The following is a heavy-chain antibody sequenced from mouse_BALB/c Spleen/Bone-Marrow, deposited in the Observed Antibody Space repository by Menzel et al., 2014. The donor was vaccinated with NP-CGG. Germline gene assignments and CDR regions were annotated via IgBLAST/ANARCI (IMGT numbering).Heavy chain of an antibody. CDR1: GYAFTNYW. J-gene: IGHJ4*01. Sequence: VQLQQSGAELVRPGTSVKVSCKASGYAFTNYWIEWIKQRPGQGLEWIGVINPGSGGINYNEKFKGKATLTADKSSSTAYMQLSSRTSDDSAVYCCARELLRGMDYWGQGTSVTVSS. V-gene: IGHV1-54*01. CDR2: INPGSGGI. CDR3: ARELLRGMDY. D-gene: IGHD1-1*01.